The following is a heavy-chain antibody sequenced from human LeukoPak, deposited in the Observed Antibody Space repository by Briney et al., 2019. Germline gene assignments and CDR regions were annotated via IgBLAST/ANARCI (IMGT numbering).Heavy chain of an antibody. CDR1: GGSISSHY. D-gene: IGHD5-18*01. V-gene: IGHV4-59*11. CDR3: ARSVDTSMVGDY. J-gene: IGHJ4*02. Sequence: SETLSLTCTVSGGSISSHYWSWIRQPPGKGLEWIGYIYYSGSTNYNPSLKNRVTISLDTSKNQFSLKLNSVTAADTAVYYCARSVDTSMVGDYWGQGTLVTVSS. CDR2: IYYSGST.